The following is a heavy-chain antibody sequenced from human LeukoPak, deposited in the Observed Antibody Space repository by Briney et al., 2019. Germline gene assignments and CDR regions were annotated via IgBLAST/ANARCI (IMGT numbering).Heavy chain of an antibody. CDR3: ARHQIVGATRSPFDY. V-gene: IGHV5-51*01. J-gene: IGHJ4*02. Sequence: GESLKISCKGSGYSFTTYWIGWVRQMPGKGLEWMGIIYPGDSDTRYSPSFQGQVTISADKSISTAYLQWSSLKASDTAMYYCARHQIVGATRSPFDYWGQGTLVTV. CDR2: IYPGDSDT. D-gene: IGHD1-26*01. CDR1: GYSFTTYW.